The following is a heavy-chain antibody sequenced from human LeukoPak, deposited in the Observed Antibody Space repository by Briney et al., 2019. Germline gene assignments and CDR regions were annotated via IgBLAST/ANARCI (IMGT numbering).Heavy chain of an antibody. CDR3: ARAEKYDFWRPPDY. CDR1: GFTFSNYA. Sequence: GGSLSLSCAASGFTFSNYAMNWVRRAPGKGREGVSSISSSGSYKHYSESVRGRFTISRDNAKKSLYLQMNSLRVEDTATYYCARAEKYDFWRPPDYWGQGTLVTVSS. V-gene: IGHV3-21*01. J-gene: IGHJ4*02. CDR2: ISSSGSYK. D-gene: IGHD3-3*01.